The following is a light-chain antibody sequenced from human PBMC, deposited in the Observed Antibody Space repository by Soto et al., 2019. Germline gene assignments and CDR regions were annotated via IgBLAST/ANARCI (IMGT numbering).Light chain of an antibody. CDR3: QQYGSSGT. CDR1: ESFNSIY. CDR2: GAS. Sequence: VVLTQSLGTLSVSPGERATLSCRASESFNSIYLAWYQQKPGQAPRLLIYGASNRATGIPDRFSGSGSGTDFTLTISRLEPEDFAVYYCQQYGSSGTFGQGTKVDI. J-gene: IGKJ1*01. V-gene: IGKV3-20*01.